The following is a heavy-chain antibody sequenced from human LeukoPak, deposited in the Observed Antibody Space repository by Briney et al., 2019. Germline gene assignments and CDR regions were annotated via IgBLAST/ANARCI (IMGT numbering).Heavy chain of an antibody. Sequence: GGSLRLSCATSGFSFTDYSMNWVRQAPGKGLEWISNIRATAEDAKYAYYADCGKGRVTISRDDGKNTLYLHTNSLRDDDTAVYYCATDQRYAFDYWGQGILVTVSS. J-gene: IGHJ4*02. D-gene: IGHD3-9*01. V-gene: IGHV3-48*02. CDR1: GFSFTDYS. CDR3: ATDQRYAFDY. CDR2: IRATAEDAKYA.